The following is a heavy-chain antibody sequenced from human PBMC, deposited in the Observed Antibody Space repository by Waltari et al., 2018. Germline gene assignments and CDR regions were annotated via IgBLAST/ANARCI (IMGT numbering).Heavy chain of an antibody. V-gene: IGHV3-53*02. D-gene: IGHD3-16*02. CDR1: GFTVSSNY. Sequence: EVQLVETGGGLIQPGGSLRLSCAASGFTVSSNYMSWVRQAPGKGLEWVSVIYSGGSTYYADFVKGRFTISRDNSKNTLYLQMNSLRAEDTAVYYCARHNYDYVWGSYRLDAFDIWGQGTMVTVSS. J-gene: IGHJ3*02. CDR3: ARHNYDYVWGSYRLDAFDI. CDR2: IYSGGST.